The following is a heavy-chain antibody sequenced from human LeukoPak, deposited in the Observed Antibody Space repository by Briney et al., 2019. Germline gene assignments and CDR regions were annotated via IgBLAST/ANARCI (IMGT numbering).Heavy chain of an antibody. CDR3: ARDKLVAGIDY. J-gene: IGHJ4*02. Sequence: PSETLSLTCTVSGGSISSYYWSWLRQPPGKGLEWIGYIYYSGSTNYNPSLKSRVTISVETSKNQFSLKLSSVTAADTAVYYCARDKLVAGIDYWGQGTLVTVSS. D-gene: IGHD6-19*01. V-gene: IGHV4-59*01. CDR2: IYYSGST. CDR1: GGSISSYY.